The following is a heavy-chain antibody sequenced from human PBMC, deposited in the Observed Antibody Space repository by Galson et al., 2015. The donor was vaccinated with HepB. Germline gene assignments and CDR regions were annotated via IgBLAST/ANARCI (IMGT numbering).Heavy chain of an antibody. CDR3: ARDGGAAAGRPDDY. CDR2: ISSSSSYI. CDR1: GFTFSSYS. Sequence: SLRLSCAASGFTFSSYSMNWVRQAPGKGLEWVSSISSSSSYIYYADSVKGRFTISRDNAKNSLYLQMNSLRAEDTAVYYCARDGGAAAGRPDDYWGQGTLVTVSS. V-gene: IGHV3-21*01. D-gene: IGHD6-13*01. J-gene: IGHJ4*02.